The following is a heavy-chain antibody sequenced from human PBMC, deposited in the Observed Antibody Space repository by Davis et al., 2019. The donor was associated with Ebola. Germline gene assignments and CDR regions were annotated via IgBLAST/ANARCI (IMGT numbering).Heavy chain of an antibody. CDR2: INPSGGST. J-gene: IGHJ6*03. D-gene: IGHD2-2*02. V-gene: IGHV1-46*01. CDR3: AREPTVVPAAIGHDYYYMDV. Sequence: ASVKVSCKASGYTFTSYYMHWVRQAPGQGLEWMGIINPSGGSTSYAQKFQGRVTMTRDTSTSTVYMELSSLRSEDTAVYYCAREPTVVPAAIGHDYYYMDVWGKGTTVTVSS. CDR1: GYTFTSYY.